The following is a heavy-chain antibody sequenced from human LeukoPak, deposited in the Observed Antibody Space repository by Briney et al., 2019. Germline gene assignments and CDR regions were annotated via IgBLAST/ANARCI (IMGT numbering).Heavy chain of an antibody. J-gene: IGHJ6*02. Sequence: ASVKVSCKASGYTFTSYDINWVRQATGQGLEWMGWMNPNSGNTGYAQKFQGRVTMTTNTSISTAYMELSSLRSEDTAVYYCARVITIFGVVTTIYYYYGMDVWGQGTTVTVSS. CDR2: MNPNSGNT. V-gene: IGHV1-8*01. CDR1: GYTFTSYD. CDR3: ARVITIFGVVTTIYYYYGMDV. D-gene: IGHD3-3*01.